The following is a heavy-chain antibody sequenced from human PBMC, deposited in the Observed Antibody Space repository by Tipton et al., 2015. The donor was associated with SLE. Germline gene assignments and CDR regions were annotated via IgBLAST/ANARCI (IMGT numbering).Heavy chain of an antibody. V-gene: IGHV4-59*12. Sequence: TLSLTCTVSGGSISSYYWSRIRQPPGKGLEWIGYIYYSGSTNYNPSLKSRVTISVDTSKNHFSLKLNSVTAADTAVYYCARDGHWFFDLWGRGTLVTVSS. CDR2: IYYSGST. CDR3: ARDGHWFFDL. CDR1: GGSISSYY. J-gene: IGHJ2*01.